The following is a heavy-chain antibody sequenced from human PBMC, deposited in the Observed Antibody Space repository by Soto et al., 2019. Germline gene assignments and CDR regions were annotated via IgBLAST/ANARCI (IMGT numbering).Heavy chain of an antibody. D-gene: IGHD3-22*01. J-gene: IGHJ4*02. V-gene: IGHV4-4*02. CDR2: IYHSGTT. CDR1: GASISSTNW. Sequence: QVRLQESGPGLVKPSGTLSLTCSVSGASISSTNWWSWVRQSPGKGLEWIGEIYHSGTTNYNPSVRSRVSISVDRSKNQVSLRLTSVIAADTALYYCARISGYHIDSWGQGTLVTVSS. CDR3: ARISGYHIDS.